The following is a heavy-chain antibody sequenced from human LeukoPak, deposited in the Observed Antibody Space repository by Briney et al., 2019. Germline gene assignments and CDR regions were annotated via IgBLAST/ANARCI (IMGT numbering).Heavy chain of an antibody. D-gene: IGHD1-26*01. J-gene: IGHJ4*02. V-gene: IGHV4-30-2*01. CDR3: AARRGANDY. CDR2: IYHSGST. Sequence: TLSLTCAVSGGSISSGGYSWSWIRQPPGKGLEWIGYIYHSGSTYYNPSLKSRVTISVDRSKNQFSLKLSSVTAADTAVHYCAARRGANDYWGQGTLVTVSS. CDR1: GGSISSGGYS.